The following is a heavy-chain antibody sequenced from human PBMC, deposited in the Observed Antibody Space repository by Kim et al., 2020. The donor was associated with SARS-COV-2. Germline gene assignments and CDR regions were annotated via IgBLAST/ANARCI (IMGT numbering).Heavy chain of an antibody. Sequence: SETLSLTCTVSGGSISSSSYYWGWIRQPPGKGLEWIGSIYYSGSTYYNPSLKSRVTISVDTSKNQFSLKLSSVTAADTAVYYCALVAGIRVNTYGMDVWGQGTTVTVSS. J-gene: IGHJ6*02. CDR3: ALVAGIRVNTYGMDV. CDR2: IYYSGST. D-gene: IGHD6-19*01. CDR1: GGSISSSSYY. V-gene: IGHV4-39*01.